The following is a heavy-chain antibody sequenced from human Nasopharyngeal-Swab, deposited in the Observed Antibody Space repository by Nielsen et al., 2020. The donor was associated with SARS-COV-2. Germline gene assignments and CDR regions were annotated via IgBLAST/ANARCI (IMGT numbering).Heavy chain of an antibody. CDR2: ISAYNGNT. D-gene: IGHD2-2*01. J-gene: IGHJ5*02. CDR1: RYTLTSYC. CDR3: ARSEIDSVVVPAAGFDP. Sequence: ASVKVPCKASRYTLTSYCISWVRQAPGQGLEWMGWISAYNGNTNYPQKLQGRVTMTTDTSTSKAYMELRSLRSDDTAVYYCARSEIDSVVVPAAGFDPWGQGTLVTVSS. V-gene: IGHV1-18*01.